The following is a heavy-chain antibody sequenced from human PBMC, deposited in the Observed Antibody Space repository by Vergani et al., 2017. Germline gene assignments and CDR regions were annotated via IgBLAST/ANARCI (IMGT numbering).Heavy chain of an antibody. CDR1: GYTFTSYD. CDR3: ASWGSSWGNHPDY. CDR2: INPNSGGT. V-gene: IGHV1-2*02. D-gene: IGHD6-13*01. Sequence: QVQLVQSGAEVKKPGASVKVSCKASGYTFTSYDINWVRQATGQGLEWMGWINPNSGGTNYAQKFQGRVTMTRDTSISTAYMELSRLRSDDTAVYYCASWGSSWGNHPDYWGQGTLVTVSS. J-gene: IGHJ4*02.